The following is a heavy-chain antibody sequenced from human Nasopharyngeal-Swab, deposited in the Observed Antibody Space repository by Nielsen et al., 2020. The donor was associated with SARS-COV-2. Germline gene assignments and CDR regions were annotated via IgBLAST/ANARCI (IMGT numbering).Heavy chain of an antibody. CDR2: ISWNSGSI. D-gene: IGHD3-22*01. J-gene: IGHJ4*02. Sequence: SLKISCAASGFTFDDYAMHWVRQAPGKGLEWVSGISWNSGSIGYADPVKGRFTISRDNAKNSLYLQMNSLRAEDTALYYCANGAGYDSSRVSGYWGQGTLVTVSS. CDR3: ANGAGYDSSRVSGY. CDR1: GFTFDDYA. V-gene: IGHV3-9*01.